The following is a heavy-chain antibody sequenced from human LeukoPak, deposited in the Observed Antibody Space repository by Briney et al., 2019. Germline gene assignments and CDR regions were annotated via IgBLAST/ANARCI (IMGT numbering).Heavy chain of an antibody. J-gene: IGHJ3*02. D-gene: IGHD1-26*01. Sequence: GGSLRLSCAASGFTFSSYAMSWVRQAPGKGLEWVSAISGSGGSTYYADSVKGQFTISRDNSKNTLYLQMNSLRAEDTAVYYCAKGQVGATEGDAFDIWGQGTMVTVSS. V-gene: IGHV3-23*01. CDR3: AKGQVGATEGDAFDI. CDR1: GFTFSSYA. CDR2: ISGSGGST.